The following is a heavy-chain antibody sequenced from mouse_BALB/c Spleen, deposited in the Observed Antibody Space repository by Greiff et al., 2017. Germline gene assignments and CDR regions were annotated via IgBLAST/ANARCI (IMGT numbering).Heavy chain of an antibody. CDR2: IDPSDSET. Sequence: QVQLQQPGAELVKPGAPVKLSCKASGYTFTSYWMNWVKQRPGRGLEWIGRIDPSDSETHYNQKFKDKATLTVDKSSSTAYIQLSSLTSEDSAVYYCARSGGNYLDYGGQGTTLTVSS. J-gene: IGHJ2*01. CDR3: ARSGGNYLDY. V-gene: IGHV1-69*02. CDR1: GYTFTSYW. D-gene: IGHD3-1*01.